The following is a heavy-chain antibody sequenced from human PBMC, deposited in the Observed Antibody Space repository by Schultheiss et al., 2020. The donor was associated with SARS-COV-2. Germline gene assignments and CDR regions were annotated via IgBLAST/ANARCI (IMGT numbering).Heavy chain of an antibody. CDR3: ARGQASWYVIGVLYGRFDP. V-gene: IGHV4-34*01. D-gene: IGHD6-13*01. J-gene: IGHJ5*02. Sequence: SETLSLTCAVYGGSFSGYYWSWIRQPPGKGLEWIGEINHSGSTNYNPSLKSRVTISVDTSKNQFSLKLSSVTAADTAVYYCARGQASWYVIGVLYGRFDPWGQGTLVTVSS. CDR2: INHSGST. CDR1: GGSFSGYY.